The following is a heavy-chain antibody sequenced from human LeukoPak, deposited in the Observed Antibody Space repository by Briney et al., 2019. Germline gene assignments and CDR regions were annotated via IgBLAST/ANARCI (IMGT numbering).Heavy chain of an antibody. J-gene: IGHJ6*02. CDR3: ATSQNYGPSSYGMDV. V-gene: IGHV4-34*01. CDR2: INHSGST. D-gene: IGHD4-17*01. CDR1: GGSFSGYY. Sequence: PSETLSLTCAVYGGSFSGYYWSWIRQPPGKGLEWIGEINHSGSTNYNPSLKSRVTISVDTSKNQFSLKLSSVTAADTAVYYCATSQNYGPSSYGMDVWGQGTTVTVPS.